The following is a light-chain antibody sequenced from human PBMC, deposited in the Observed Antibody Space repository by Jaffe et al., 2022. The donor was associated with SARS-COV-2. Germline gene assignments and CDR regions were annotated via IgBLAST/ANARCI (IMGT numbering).Light chain of an antibody. J-gene: IGKJ3*01. CDR1: QSVSSRY. Sequence: EIVLTQSPGTLSLSPGERATLSCRASQSVSSRYLVWYQQKPGQAPRLLIYGASSRATGIPDRFSGSGSGTDFTLTISRLEPEDFAVYYCQHYGSSLLFTFGPGTKVDIK. CDR2: GAS. V-gene: IGKV3-20*01. CDR3: QHYGSSLLFT.